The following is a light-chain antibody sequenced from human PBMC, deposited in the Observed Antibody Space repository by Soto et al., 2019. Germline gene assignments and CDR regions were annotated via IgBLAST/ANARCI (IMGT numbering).Light chain of an antibody. Sequence: QSALTQPASVSGPPGHSITISCTGTSRDVGGYNYVSWYQQHPGKAPKLMIYDVSNRPSGVSNRFSGSKSGNTASLTISGLQAEDEADYYCSSYTSSSTLLYVFGTGTKLTVL. J-gene: IGLJ1*01. V-gene: IGLV2-14*01. CDR3: SSYTSSSTLLYV. CDR2: DVS. CDR1: SRDVGGYNY.